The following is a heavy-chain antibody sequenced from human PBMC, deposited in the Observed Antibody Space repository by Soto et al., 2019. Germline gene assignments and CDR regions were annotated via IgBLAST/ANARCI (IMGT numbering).Heavy chain of an antibody. Sequence: EVQLVESGGGLVKPGGSLRLSCAASGFTFSNAWMNWVRQAPGKGLEWVGRIKSKTDGGTTDYAAPVKGRFTISRDDSKNTLYLQMSSLKTEDTAVYYCIPLWPDQPTTLQRQDLQHWGQGTLVTVSS. CDR1: GFTFSNAW. CDR2: IKSKTDGGTT. V-gene: IGHV3-15*07. J-gene: IGHJ1*01. D-gene: IGHD5-18*01. CDR3: IPLWPDQPTTLQRQDLQH.